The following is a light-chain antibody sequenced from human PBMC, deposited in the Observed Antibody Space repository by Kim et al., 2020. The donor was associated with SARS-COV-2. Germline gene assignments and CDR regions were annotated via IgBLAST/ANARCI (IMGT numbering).Light chain of an antibody. Sequence: QRVTISCTGTSSDVGAGYDVHWYQQLPGTAPKLLIYGNSNRPSGVPDRFSGSKSGTSASLAITGLQAEDEADYYCQSYDSSLSGYVFGTGTKVTVL. CDR2: GNS. CDR1: SSDVGAGYD. J-gene: IGLJ1*01. CDR3: QSYDSSLSGYV. V-gene: IGLV1-40*01.